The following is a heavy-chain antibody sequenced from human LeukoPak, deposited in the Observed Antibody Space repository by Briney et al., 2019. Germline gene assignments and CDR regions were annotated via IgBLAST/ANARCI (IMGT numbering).Heavy chain of an antibody. V-gene: IGHV3-53*01. CDR1: GFSVSTNY. CDR2: IYSGGST. J-gene: IGHJ4*02. D-gene: IGHD3-3*01. Sequence: GGSLRLXCAASGFSVSTNYMSWVRQAPGKGLEWVSIIYSGGSTYYADSVKGRFTISRDNSKNTLYLQMNSLRAEDTAVYYCAKASTIFGVVPDYWGQGTLVTVSS. CDR3: AKASTIFGVVPDY.